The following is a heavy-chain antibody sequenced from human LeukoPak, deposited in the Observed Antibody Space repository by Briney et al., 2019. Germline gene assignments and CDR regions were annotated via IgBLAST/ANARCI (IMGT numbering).Heavy chain of an antibody. J-gene: IGHJ5*02. CDR1: GYSFTSYW. CDR3: ARHDDGSSWYLGSYWRSWFDP. Sequence: GESLKISCKGSGYSFTSYWIGWVRQMPGKGLEWMGIIYPGDSDTRYSPSFQGQVTISADKSISTAYLQWSSLKASDTAMYYCARHDDGSSWYLGSYWRSWFDPWGQGTLVTVSS. V-gene: IGHV5-51*01. D-gene: IGHD6-13*01. CDR2: IYPGDSDT.